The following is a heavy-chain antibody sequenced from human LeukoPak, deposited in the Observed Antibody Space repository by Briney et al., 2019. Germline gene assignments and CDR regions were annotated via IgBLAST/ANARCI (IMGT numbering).Heavy chain of an antibody. CDR1: GFTFSSYA. D-gene: IGHD2-8*02. V-gene: IGHV3-23*01. CDR2: ISGSGGST. Sequence: PGGSLRLSCAASGFTFSSYAMSWVRQAPGKGLEWVSTISGSGGSTYYADSVKGRFTISRDNSKNTLYLQMNSLRAEDTAVCYCAKDSGGGVYYFDYWGQGTLVTVSS. J-gene: IGHJ4*02. CDR3: AKDSGGGVYYFDY.